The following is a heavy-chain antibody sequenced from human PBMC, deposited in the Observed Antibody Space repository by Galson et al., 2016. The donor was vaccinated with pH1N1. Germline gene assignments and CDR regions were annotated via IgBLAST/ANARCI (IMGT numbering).Heavy chain of an antibody. V-gene: IGHV3-48*02. CDR1: GFTFSTYN. Sequence: SLRLSCAASGFTFSTYNMNWVRQSPGKGLEWVSYISSSSSTIYYADSVKGRFTISRDNAKNSLYLQMNSLRDEDTAVYYCAREWPPIYYYGMDVWGQGTTVTVSS. J-gene: IGHJ6*02. CDR3: AREWPPIYYYGMDV. CDR2: ISSSSSTI. D-gene: IGHD5-12*01.